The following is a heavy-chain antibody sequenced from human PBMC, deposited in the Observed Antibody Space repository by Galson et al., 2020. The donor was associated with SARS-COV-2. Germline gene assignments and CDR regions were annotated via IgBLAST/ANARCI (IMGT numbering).Heavy chain of an antibody. CDR3: ARPPGDYEDYFDY. V-gene: IGHV3-30-3*01. CDR2: ISYDGSNK. CDR1: GFTFSSYA. D-gene: IGHD4-17*01. J-gene: IGHJ4*02. Sequence: GESLKISCAASGFTFSSYAMHWVRQAPGKGLEWVAVISYDGSNKYYADSVKGRFTISRDNSKNTLYLQMNSLRAEDTAVYYCARPPGDYEDYFDYWGQGTLVTVSS.